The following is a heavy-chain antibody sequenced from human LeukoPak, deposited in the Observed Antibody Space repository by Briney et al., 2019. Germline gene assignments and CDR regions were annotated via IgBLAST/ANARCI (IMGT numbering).Heavy chain of an antibody. J-gene: IGHJ6*03. V-gene: IGHV3-30*02. D-gene: IGHD2-2*01. Sequence: PGGSLRLSCAASGFTFSSYSMSWVRQAPGKGLEWVAFIRYDGSNKYYADSVKGRFTISRDNSKNTLYLQMNSLRAEDTAVYYCAKCSSTSCYYYYYYMGVWGKGTTVTISS. CDR1: GFTFSSYS. CDR3: AKCSSTSCYYYYYYMGV. CDR2: IRYDGSNK.